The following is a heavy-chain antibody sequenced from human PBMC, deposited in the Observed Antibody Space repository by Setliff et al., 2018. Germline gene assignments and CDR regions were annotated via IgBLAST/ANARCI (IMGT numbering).Heavy chain of an antibody. V-gene: IGHV1-18*01. CDR2: ISPYMGNT. J-gene: IGHJ4*02. D-gene: IGHD5-12*01. CDR3: TRGPGPNVVVAMPFDR. CDR1: GYNFITFG. Sequence: ASVKVSCKTSGYNFITFGISWVRQAPGQGLEWMGWISPYMGNTNYAQKFEGRVTMTTDSSTKTVYMELRGLTSDDTAIYYCTRGPGPNVVVAMPFDRWGQGTLVTVSS.